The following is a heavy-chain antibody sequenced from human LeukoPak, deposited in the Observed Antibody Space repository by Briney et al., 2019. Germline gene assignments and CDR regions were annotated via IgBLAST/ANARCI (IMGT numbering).Heavy chain of an antibody. CDR2: MNPNSGNT. J-gene: IGHJ5*02. CDR1: GYTFTSYD. V-gene: IGHV1-8*01. D-gene: IGHD2-15*01. Sequence: GASVKVSCKASGYTFTSYDINWVRQATGQGLEWMGWMNPNSGNTGYAQKFQGRVTMTWNTSINTAYMELSSLISEDTAVYYCASGVGDYCSDGTCYKWFDPWGQGTLVTVSS. CDR3: ASGVGDYCSDGTCYKWFDP.